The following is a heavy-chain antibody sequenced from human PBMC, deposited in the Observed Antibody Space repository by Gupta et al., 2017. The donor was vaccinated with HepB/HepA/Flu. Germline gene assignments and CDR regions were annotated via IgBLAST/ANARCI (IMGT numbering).Heavy chain of an antibody. J-gene: IGHJ6*03. CDR2: INPNSGGT. D-gene: IGHD3-3*01. V-gene: IGHV1-2*02. CDR1: GYTFTGYY. CDR3: ARGITIFGVTNYYYYMDV. Sequence: GASVKVSCKASGYTFTGYYMHWVRQAPGQGLEWMGWINPNSGGTNYAQKFQGRVTMTRDTSISTAYMELSRLRSDDTAVYYCARGITIFGVTNYYYYMDVWGKGTTVTVSS.